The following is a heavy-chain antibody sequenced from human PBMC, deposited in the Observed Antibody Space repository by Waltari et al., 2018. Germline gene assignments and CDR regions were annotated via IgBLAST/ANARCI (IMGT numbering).Heavy chain of an antibody. CDR2: FSYTGNT. CDR3: AGGLGAIY. V-gene: IGHV4-39*07. CDR1: GGSISTITYF. D-gene: IGHD2-21*01. Sequence: QLQMQESGPGLVRPSETLSLTCAVSGGSISTITYFWGWIWQPPGKGLEWIGSFSYTGNTYYSPALKSRATISGDTSKNQVSLFLTSVTAADTAVYYCAGGLGAIYWGHGTLVTVSS. J-gene: IGHJ4*01.